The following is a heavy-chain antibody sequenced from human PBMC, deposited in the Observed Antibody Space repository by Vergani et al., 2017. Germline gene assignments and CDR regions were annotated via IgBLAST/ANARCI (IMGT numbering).Heavy chain of an antibody. D-gene: IGHD5-18*01. Sequence: QVQLQESGPGLVKPSETLSLTCAVYGGSFSGYYWSWIRQPPGKGLEWIGEINHSGSTNYNPSLKSRVTISVDTSKNQFSLKLSSVTAADTAVYYCARIQLWLRDFDYWGHGTLVTVSS. CDR3: ARIQLWLRDFDY. CDR2: INHSGST. CDR1: GGSFSGYY. V-gene: IGHV4-34*01. J-gene: IGHJ4*01.